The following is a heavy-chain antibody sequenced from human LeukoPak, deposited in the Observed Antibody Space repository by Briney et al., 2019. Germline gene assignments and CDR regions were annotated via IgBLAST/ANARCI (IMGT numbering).Heavy chain of an antibody. CDR1: GGSFSGYY. Sequence: SETLSLTCAVYGGSFSGYYWSWIRQPPGKGLEWSGEINHSGSTNYNPSLKSRVTISVDTSKNQFSLKLSSVPAADTAVYYCARPPDSSGYSEYFQHWGQGTLVTVSS. J-gene: IGHJ1*01. D-gene: IGHD3-22*01. V-gene: IGHV4-34*01. CDR3: ARPPDSSGYSEYFQH. CDR2: INHSGST.